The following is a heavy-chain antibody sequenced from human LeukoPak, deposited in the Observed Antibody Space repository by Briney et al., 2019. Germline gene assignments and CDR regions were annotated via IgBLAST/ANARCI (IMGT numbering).Heavy chain of an antibody. V-gene: IGHV4-61*02. Sequence: SQTLSLTCTVSGGSIISGSYYWSWIRQPAGKGLEWIGRIYAGGSANCNPSLKSRVTMSVDTSKNQFSLKLSSVTAADTAVYYCARVSVAATNSFDYWGQGTLVTVSS. CDR3: ARVSVAATNSFDY. D-gene: IGHD1-26*01. CDR2: IYAGGSA. CDR1: GGSIISGSYY. J-gene: IGHJ4*02.